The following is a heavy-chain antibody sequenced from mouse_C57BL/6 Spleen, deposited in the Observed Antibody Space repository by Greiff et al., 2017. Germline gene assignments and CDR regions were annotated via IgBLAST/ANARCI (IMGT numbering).Heavy chain of an antibody. CDR2: IDPSDSET. V-gene: IGHV1-52*01. J-gene: IGHJ2*01. CDR1: GYTFTSYW. CDR3: ARFGTTVVAPYFDY. D-gene: IGHD1-1*01. Sequence: VQLQQPGAELVKPGSSVKLSCKASGYTFTSYWMHWVKQRPIQGLEWIGNIDPSDSETNYNQKFKDKATLTVDKSSSTAYMQLSSLTSEDSAVYYCARFGTTVVAPYFDYWGQGTTLTVSS.